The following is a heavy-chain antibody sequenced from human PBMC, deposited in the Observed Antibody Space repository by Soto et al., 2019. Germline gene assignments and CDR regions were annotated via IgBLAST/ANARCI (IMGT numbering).Heavy chain of an antibody. CDR2: ISYDSSEI. J-gene: IGHJ4*01. Sequence: GAPKPSFVSPGITFHKKSIDLGPPAQGKGLEWVEFISYDSSEIFYADSVKGRFTISRDNTENTLFLHMNSPRADDTAVYYCAIARVADSSLDHWGQGTLVTVSS. D-gene: IGHD3-3*01. CDR3: AIARVADSSLDH. CDR1: GITFHKKS. V-gene: IGHV3-30*01.